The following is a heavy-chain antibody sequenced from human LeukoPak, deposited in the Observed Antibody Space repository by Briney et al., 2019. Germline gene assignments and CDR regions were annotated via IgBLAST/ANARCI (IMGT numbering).Heavy chain of an antibody. D-gene: IGHD6-19*01. CDR1: GFTFSKYW. J-gene: IGHJ4*02. CDR2: INTDGTVT. CDR3: ATKQWLAPPPDS. V-gene: IGHV3-74*01. Sequence: GGSLRLSCAASGFTFSKYWMPWVRQAPGEGLESVSRINTDGTVTTYADSVKGRFIVSRDNADNTMFLQMNSVRDEDTAVYYCATKQWLAPPPDSWGQGTPVTVSS.